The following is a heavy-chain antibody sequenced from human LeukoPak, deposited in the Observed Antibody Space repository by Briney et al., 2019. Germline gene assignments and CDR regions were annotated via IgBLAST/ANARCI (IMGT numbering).Heavy chain of an antibody. D-gene: IGHD2-2*01. CDR1: GYSMGSDNY. Sequence: PSETLSLTCGVSGYSMGSDNYWGWIRQPPGKGLEWIGTISHGGTTYYNPSLKSRVTISIDTSKSQFSLKLTSVSAADTAVYYCAKFGSTSGRGFDPWGQGTLVTVSS. V-gene: IGHV4-38-2*01. CDR2: ISHGGTT. CDR3: AKFGSTSGRGFDP. J-gene: IGHJ5*02.